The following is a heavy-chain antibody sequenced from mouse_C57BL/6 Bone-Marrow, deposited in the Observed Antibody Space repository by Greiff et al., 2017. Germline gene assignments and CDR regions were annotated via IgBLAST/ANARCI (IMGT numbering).Heavy chain of an antibody. J-gene: IGHJ1*03. CDR2: IYPGSGST. D-gene: IGHD1-1*01. CDR1: GYTFTSYW. Sequence: QVQLQQPGAELVKPGASVKMSCKASGYTFTSYWITWVKQRPGQGLEWIGDIYPGSGSTNYNEKFKSKATLTVDTSSSTAYMQLSSLTSEDSAVYYCATSNYDGSSYWYFDVWGTGTTVTVSS. V-gene: IGHV1-55*01. CDR3: ATSNYDGSSYWYFDV.